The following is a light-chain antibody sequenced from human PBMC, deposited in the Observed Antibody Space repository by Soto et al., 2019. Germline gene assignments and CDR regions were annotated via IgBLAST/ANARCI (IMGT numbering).Light chain of an antibody. J-gene: IGKJ4*01. V-gene: IGKV3-11*01. CDR1: QSVSSY. Sequence: EIVLTQSPATLSLSPGERATLSCRASQSVSSYLAWYQQKPGQAPRLLIYDAINRATGIPARFSGSGSGTDFTLTISRLEXEXXXXXXXQQRSNWLTFGGGTKVEIK. CDR2: DAI. CDR3: QQRSNWLT.